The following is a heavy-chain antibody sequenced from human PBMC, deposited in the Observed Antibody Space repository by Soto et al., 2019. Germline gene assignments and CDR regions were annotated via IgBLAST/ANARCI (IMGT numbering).Heavy chain of an antibody. Sequence: QVQLVQSGAEVKKPGSSVKVSSKASGGTFSSYAISWVRQAPGQRLEWMGGIIPIFGTANYAQKFQGRVTITADESTSTAYMELSSLRSEDTAVYYCAREWRGDYGDHGWFDPWGQGTLVTVSS. D-gene: IGHD4-17*01. J-gene: IGHJ5*02. CDR3: AREWRGDYGDHGWFDP. CDR2: IIPIFGTA. V-gene: IGHV1-69*01. CDR1: GGTFSSYA.